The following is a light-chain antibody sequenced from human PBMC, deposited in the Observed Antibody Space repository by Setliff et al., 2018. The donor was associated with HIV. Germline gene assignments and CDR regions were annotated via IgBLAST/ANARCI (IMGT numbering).Light chain of an antibody. J-gene: IGLJ1*01. CDR3: QAWNSSIYV. CDR1: KLGDKY. CDR2: QDI. Sequence: SYELTQPPSVSVSPGQTASITCPGDKLGDKYACWYQQKPGQSPVLVIYQDIKRPSGIPERFSGSNSGNTATLTISGTQAMDEADYYCQAWNSSIYVFGTGTKVTVL. V-gene: IGLV3-1*01.